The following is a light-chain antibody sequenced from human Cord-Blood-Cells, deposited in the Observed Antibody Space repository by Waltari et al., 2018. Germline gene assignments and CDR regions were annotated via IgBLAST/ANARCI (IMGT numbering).Light chain of an antibody. CDR1: QSVSSSY. Sequence: EIVLTQSPGTLSLSPGERATLSCRASQSVSSSYLGWYQQQPGQAPRLLIYGASSRATGIPDRCSGSGSGTDFTLTISRLEPEDFAVYYCQQYGSSRTFGQGTKVEIK. CDR2: GAS. V-gene: IGKV3-20*01. CDR3: QQYGSSRT. J-gene: IGKJ1*01.